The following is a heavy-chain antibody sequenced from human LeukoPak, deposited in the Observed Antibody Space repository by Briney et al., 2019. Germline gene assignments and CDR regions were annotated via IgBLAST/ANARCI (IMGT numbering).Heavy chain of an antibody. V-gene: IGHV3-48*03. CDR1: GFTFSSYE. D-gene: IGHD3-16*01. CDR3: ASYRVDDYVWGSSVPG. CDR2: ISSSGSTI. Sequence: PGGSLRLSCAASGFTFSSYEMNWVRQAPGKGLEWVSYISSSGSTIYYADSVKGRFTISRDNAKNSLYLQMNSLRAEDTAVYYCASYRVDDYVWGSSVPGWGQGTLVTVSS. J-gene: IGHJ4*02.